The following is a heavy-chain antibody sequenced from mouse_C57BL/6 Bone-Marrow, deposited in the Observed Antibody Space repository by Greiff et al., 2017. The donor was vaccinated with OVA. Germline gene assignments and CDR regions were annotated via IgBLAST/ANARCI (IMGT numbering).Heavy chain of an antibody. D-gene: IGHD2-5*01. V-gene: IGHV2-6*01. CDR2: IWGVGST. J-gene: IGHJ3*01. CDR1: GFSLTSYG. Sequence: QVHVKQSGPGLVAPSQSLSITCTVSGFSLTSYGVDWVRQSPGKGLEWLGVIWGVGSTNYNSALKSRLSISKDNSKSQVFLKMNSLQTDDTAMYYCASYYYSNPFAYWGQGTLVTVSA. CDR3: ASYYYSNPFAY.